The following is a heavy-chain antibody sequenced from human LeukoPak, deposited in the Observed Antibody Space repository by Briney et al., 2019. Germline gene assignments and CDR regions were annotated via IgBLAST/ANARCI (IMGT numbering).Heavy chain of an antibody. CDR1: GGSISSYY. Sequence: SETLSLTCTVSGGSISSYYWSWIRQPPGKGLEWIGYIYYSGSTNYNPSLKSRVTISVDTSKNQFSLKLSSVTAADTAVYYCARLRRIAAAGSDAFDIWGQGTMVTVSS. V-gene: IGHV4-59*08. D-gene: IGHD6-13*01. CDR3: ARLRRIAAAGSDAFDI. CDR2: IYYSGST. J-gene: IGHJ3*02.